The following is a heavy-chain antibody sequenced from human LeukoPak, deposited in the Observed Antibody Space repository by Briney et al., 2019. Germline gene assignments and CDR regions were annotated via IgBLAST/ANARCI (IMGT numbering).Heavy chain of an antibody. Sequence: SETLSLTCAVYGGSFSGYYWSWIRQPPGKGLEWIGEINHRGSTNYNPSLKSRVTISVDTSKNQFSLKLSSVTAADTAVYYCARARITMVRGVTVTPIDYWGQGTLVTVSS. CDR3: ARARITMVRGVTVTPIDY. V-gene: IGHV4-34*01. CDR1: GGSFSGYY. J-gene: IGHJ4*02. D-gene: IGHD3-10*01. CDR2: INHRGST.